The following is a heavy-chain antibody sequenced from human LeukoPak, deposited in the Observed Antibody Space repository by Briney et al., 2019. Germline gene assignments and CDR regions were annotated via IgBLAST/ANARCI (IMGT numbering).Heavy chain of an antibody. CDR1: SGSISSYY. J-gene: IGHJ3*02. V-gene: IGHV4-59*01. CDR3: ARDGEQLQAFDI. D-gene: IGHD5-24*01. Sequence: SETLSLTCTVSSGSISSYYWSWTRQPPGKGLEWIGYIYYSGSTNYNPSLKSRVTISVDTSKNQFSLKLSSVTAADTAVYYCARDGEQLQAFDIWGQGTMVTVSS. CDR2: IYYSGST.